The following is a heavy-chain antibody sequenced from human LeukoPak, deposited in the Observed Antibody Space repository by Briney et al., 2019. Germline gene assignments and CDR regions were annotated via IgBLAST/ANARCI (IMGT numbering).Heavy chain of an antibody. CDR2: ISYIGTT. V-gene: IGHV4-59*01. J-gene: IGHJ3*02. D-gene: IGHD4-17*01. CDR1: GGSISSYY. Sequence: SETLSLTCTVSGGSISSYYWTWIRQPPGKGLEWIGYISYIGTTNYNPSLKSRVTLSIDTSKNQFSLKLRSVTAAGTAVYYCARDLVTVTKGFDIWGQGTMVSVSS. CDR3: ARDLVTVTKGFDI.